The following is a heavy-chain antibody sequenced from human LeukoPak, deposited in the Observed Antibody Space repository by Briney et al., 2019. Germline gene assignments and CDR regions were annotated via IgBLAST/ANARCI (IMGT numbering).Heavy chain of an antibody. V-gene: IGHV1-2*02. J-gene: IGHJ5*02. CDR2: INPNSGGT. D-gene: IGHD2-2*03. Sequence: GASVKVSCKASGYTFTGYYMHWVRQAPGQGLEWMGWINPNSGGTNYAQKFQGRVTMTRDTSISTAYMELSRLRPDDTAVYYCARNQLGYCSSTSCYEGDWFDPWGQGTLVTVSS. CDR1: GYTFTGYY. CDR3: ARNQLGYCSSTSCYEGDWFDP.